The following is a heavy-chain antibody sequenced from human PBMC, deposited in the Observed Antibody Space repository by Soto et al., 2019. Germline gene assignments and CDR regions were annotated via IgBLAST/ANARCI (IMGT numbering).Heavy chain of an antibody. V-gene: IGHV3-23*01. CDR2: ISGSGGST. Sequence: PGGSLRLSCAASGFTFSSYAMSWVRQAPGKGLEWVSAISGSGGSTYYADSVKGRFTISRDNSKNTLYLQMNSLRAEDTAVYYCAKDSIAARPFGEQYNWFDPWGQGTLVTVSS. CDR1: GFTFSSYA. CDR3: AKDSIAARPFGEQYNWFDP. J-gene: IGHJ5*02. D-gene: IGHD6-6*01.